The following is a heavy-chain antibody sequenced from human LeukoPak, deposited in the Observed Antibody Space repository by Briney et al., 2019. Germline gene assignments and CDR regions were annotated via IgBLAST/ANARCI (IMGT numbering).Heavy chain of an antibody. J-gene: IGHJ5*02. Sequence: GGSLRLSCAASGFTFSSHAMHWVRQAPGKGLEYVSAIRSDGSETWYRNSVKGRFTISRDNSKKMLYLQMGSLRVEDMAVYYCARGRRFDPWGQGTLVTVSS. CDR3: ARGRRFDP. V-gene: IGHV3-64*01. CDR1: GFTFSSHA. CDR2: IRSDGSET.